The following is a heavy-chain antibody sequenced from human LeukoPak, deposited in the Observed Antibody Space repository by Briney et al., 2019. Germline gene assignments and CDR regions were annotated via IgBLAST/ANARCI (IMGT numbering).Heavy chain of an antibody. CDR2: IYYSGST. D-gene: IGHD3-22*01. J-gene: IGHJ4*02. Sequence: SETLSLICTVSGGSISSGGYYWSWIRQHPGKGLEWIGYIYYSGSTYYNPSLKSRVTISVDTSKNQLSLKLSSVTAADTAVYYCARGIVVVANFDYWGQGTLVTVSS. CDR1: GGSISSGGYY. V-gene: IGHV4-31*03. CDR3: ARGIVVVANFDY.